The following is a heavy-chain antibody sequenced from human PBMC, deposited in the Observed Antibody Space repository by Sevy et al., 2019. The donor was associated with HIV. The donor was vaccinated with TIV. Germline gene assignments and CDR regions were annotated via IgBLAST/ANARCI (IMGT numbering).Heavy chain of an antibody. D-gene: IGHD6-13*01. CDR1: GGSISSYY. J-gene: IGHJ4*02. Sequence: SETLSLTCTVSGGSISSYYWSWIRQPPGKGLEWIGYIYYSGSTNYNPSLKSRVTISVDTSKNQFSLKLSSVTAADTAVYHCARVGIAAAGPYFDYWGQGTLVTVSS. CDR2: IYYSGST. V-gene: IGHV4-59*01. CDR3: ARVGIAAAGPYFDY.